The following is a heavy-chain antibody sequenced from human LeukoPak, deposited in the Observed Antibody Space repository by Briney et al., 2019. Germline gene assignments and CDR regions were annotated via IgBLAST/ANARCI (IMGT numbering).Heavy chain of an antibody. J-gene: IGHJ5*02. CDR1: GGSISSSYY. CDR2: IYYSGST. CDR3: ARGRYNWNLRWFDP. Sequence: SETLSLTCTVSGGSISSSYYWGWIRQPPGKGLEWIGSIYYSGSTYYNPSLKSRVTISVDTSKNQFSLKLSSVTAADTAVYYCARGRYNWNLRWFDPWGQGTLVTVSS. V-gene: IGHV4-39*01. D-gene: IGHD1-20*01.